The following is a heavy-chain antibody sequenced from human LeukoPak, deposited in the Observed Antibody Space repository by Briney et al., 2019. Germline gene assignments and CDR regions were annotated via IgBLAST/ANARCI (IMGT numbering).Heavy chain of an antibody. J-gene: IGHJ4*02. Sequence: GGSLRLSCAASGFTFSSYGMNWVRQAPGKGLEWVAVIYYDGGNKYYSDSVKGRFTISRDNSKNTLYLQMNSLRAEDTAVYYCARDILTGYSFDYWGQGTLVTVSS. V-gene: IGHV3-33*08. D-gene: IGHD3-9*01. CDR3: ARDILTGYSFDY. CDR2: IYYDGGNK. CDR1: GFTFSSYG.